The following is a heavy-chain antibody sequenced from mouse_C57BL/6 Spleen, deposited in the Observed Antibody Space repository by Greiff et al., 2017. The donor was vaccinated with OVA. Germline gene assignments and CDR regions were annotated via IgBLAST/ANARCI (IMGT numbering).Heavy chain of an antibody. CDR1: GFTFSDHG. CDR3: AREGAYDNYGAMDY. CDR2: ISSGSSTI. Sequence: EVKLMESGGGLVKPGGSLKLSCAASGFTFSDHGMHWVRQAPEKGLEWVAYISSGSSTIYYADTVKGRFTISRDNAKNTLFLQMTSKRSEDTAMYYCAREGAYDNYGAMDYWGQGTSVTVSS. V-gene: IGHV5-17*01. D-gene: IGHD2-1*01. J-gene: IGHJ4*01.